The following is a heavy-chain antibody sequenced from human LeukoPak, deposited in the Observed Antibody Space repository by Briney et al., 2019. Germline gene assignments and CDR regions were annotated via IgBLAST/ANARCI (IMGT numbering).Heavy chain of an antibody. CDR1: GYTFTSYG. J-gene: IGHJ3*01. D-gene: IGHD5-24*01. V-gene: IGHV1-46*01. CDR2: IDPDGGNT. Sequence: ASVKVSCKASGYTFTSYGISWVRQAPGQVLEWMGLIDPDGGNTNYAQNFQGRVTLTRDTSTSTLYMELSSLRSEDTAIYYCARIRDGYNDAYDLWGQGTVVTVPS. CDR3: ARIRDGYNDAYDL.